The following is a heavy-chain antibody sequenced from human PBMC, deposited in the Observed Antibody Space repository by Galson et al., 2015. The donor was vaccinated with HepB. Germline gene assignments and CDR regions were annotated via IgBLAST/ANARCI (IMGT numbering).Heavy chain of an antibody. CDR1: GYTFTSYY. J-gene: IGHJ4*02. Sequence: SVKVSCKASGYTFTSYYMHWVRQAPGQGLEWMGIINPSGGSTSYAQKFQGRVTMTRDTSTSTVYMELSSLRSEDTAVYYCARDKGFREMATIIDYWGQGTLVTVSS. D-gene: IGHD5-24*01. V-gene: IGHV1-46*01. CDR3: ARDKGFREMATIIDY. CDR2: INPSGGST.